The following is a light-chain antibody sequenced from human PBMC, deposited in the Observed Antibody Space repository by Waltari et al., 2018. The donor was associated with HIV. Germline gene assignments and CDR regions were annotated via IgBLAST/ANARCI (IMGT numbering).Light chain of an antibody. Sequence: ELVMTQSPATLSVFPGERATLSCRASPRVRSNLAWYHQKPCQAPRPRIYGASTRATVIPARFSVSASGTEFTLTSSCLQSEDCAVYYCQHYNHGPPLTFGGGTKVEIK. V-gene: IGKV3-15*01. CDR1: PRVRSN. J-gene: IGKJ4*01. CDR2: GAS. CDR3: QHYNHGPPLT.